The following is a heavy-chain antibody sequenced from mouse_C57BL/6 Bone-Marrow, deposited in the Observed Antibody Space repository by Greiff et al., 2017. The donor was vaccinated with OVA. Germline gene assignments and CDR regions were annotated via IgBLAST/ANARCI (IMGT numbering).Heavy chain of an antibody. J-gene: IGHJ2*01. CDR3: ARRPCCGSSYNYFDY. CDR2: ISSGSSTI. V-gene: IGHV5-17*01. Sequence: EVQVVESGGGLVKPGGSLKLSCAASGFTFSDYGMHWVRQAPEKGLEWVAYISSGSSTIYYADTVKGRFTISRDNAKHTLFLQMTSLRSEDTAMYYCARRPCCGSSYNYFDYWGQGTTLTVSS. D-gene: IGHD1-1*01. CDR1: GFTFSDYG.